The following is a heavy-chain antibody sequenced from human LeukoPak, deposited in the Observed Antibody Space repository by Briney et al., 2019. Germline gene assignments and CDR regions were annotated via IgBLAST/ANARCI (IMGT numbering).Heavy chain of an antibody. Sequence: ASVKVSCKASGYTFSYNYIHWVRQAPGQGLEWMGWITPNSGGTNFARKFQGRVTLTSDTSISTAYMELSRLTSDDTAVYFCARAGRRPYFDYWGQGTLVTVSS. CDR1: GYTFSYNY. J-gene: IGHJ4*02. CDR3: ARAGRRPYFDY. D-gene: IGHD1-14*01. V-gene: IGHV1-2*02. CDR2: ITPNSGGT.